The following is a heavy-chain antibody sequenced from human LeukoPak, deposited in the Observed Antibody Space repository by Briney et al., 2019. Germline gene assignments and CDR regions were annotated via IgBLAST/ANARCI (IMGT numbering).Heavy chain of an antibody. J-gene: IGHJ3*02. CDR2: INTNTGNP. V-gene: IGHV7-4-1*02. D-gene: IGHD1-26*01. CDR3: ARELGWGAFDI. CDR1: GYTFTSYV. Sequence: GASVKVSCKTSGYTFTSYVINWVRQAPGQGLGWMGWINTNTGNPTYAQGFTGRFVFSLDTSVSTAYLQISSLKAEDTAVYYCARELGWGAFDIWGQGTMVTVSS.